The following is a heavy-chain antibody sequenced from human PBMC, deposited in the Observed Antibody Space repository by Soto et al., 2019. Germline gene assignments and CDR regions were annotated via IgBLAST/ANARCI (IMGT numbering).Heavy chain of an antibody. Sequence: SETLSLTCTVSGGSIRDTSYYWGWIRQTPWKGLEWTASIFYTRSAYYNSSLKAPVSISLHTSKNQFSLTLIPVAAADTAVYHGGIFKSSYSGRYYGGGFFDDWGPGTLVTVSS. CDR2: IFYTRSA. D-gene: IGHD1-26*01. CDR1: GGSIRDTSYY. J-gene: IGHJ4*01. CDR3: GIFKSSYSGRYYGGGFFDD. V-gene: IGHV4-39*01.